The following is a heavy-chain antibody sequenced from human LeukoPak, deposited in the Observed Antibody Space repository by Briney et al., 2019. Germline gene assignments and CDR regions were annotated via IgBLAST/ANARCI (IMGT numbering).Heavy chain of an antibody. V-gene: IGHV3-11*01. J-gene: IGHJ4*02. CDR1: GFTFSDYY. D-gene: IGHD3-16*01. CDR3: ARDPLFGIVTLDY. CDR2: ISSSGSTI. Sequence: SLTLSCAASGFTFSDYYMSWIRQAPGKGLEWVSYISSSGSTIYYADSVKGRFTISRDNAKNSLYLQMNSLRAEDTAVYYCARDPLFGIVTLDYWGQGTLVTVSS.